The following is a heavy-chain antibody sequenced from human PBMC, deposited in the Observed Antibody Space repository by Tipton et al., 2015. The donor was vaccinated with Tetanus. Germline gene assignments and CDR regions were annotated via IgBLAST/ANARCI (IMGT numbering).Heavy chain of an antibody. CDR1: GYTFTSYL. CDR3: ARVQEQRIYYYGMDV. V-gene: IGHV1-18*04. J-gene: IGHJ6*02. CDR2: ISAYNGKT. Sequence: QSGAEVKKPGASVKISCKASGYTFTSYLIHWVRQAPGQGLEWMGWISAYNGKTKYAQRLQGRVTMTTDRSASTAYMDLRRLRSDDTAVYYCARVQEQRIYYYGMDVWGQGTTVTVSS. D-gene: IGHD6-25*01.